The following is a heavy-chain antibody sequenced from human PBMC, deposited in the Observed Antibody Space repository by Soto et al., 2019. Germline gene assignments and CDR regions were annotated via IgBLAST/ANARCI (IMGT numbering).Heavy chain of an antibody. CDR3: ARGLISGSHYSGGWYYFDS. CDR2: INHSGSA. D-gene: IGHD1-26*01. V-gene: IGHV4-34*01. Sequence: SETLSLTCTVSGDSISNYYWTWIRQTPGKGLQWIGQINHSGSANYNPSLKSRVTISVHTSSSQFSLELSSVTAADTAVYYCARGLISGSHYSGGWYYFDSWGQGTQVTVSS. CDR1: GDSISNYY. J-gene: IGHJ4*02.